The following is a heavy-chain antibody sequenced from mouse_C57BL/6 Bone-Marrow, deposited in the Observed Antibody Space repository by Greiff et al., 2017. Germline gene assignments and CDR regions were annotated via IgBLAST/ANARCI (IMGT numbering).Heavy chain of an antibody. V-gene: IGHV1-22*01. CDR3: ARTVVDFDY. D-gene: IGHD1-1*01. J-gene: IGHJ2*01. CDR1: GYTFTDYN. Sequence: EVQLQQSGPELVKPGASVKMSCKASGYTFTDYNMHWVKQSHGKSLEWIGYINPNNGGTSYNQKFKCNATLTVNKSSSTAYMELRSLTSEDSAVYYCARTVVDFDYWGPGTTLTVSS. CDR2: INPNNGGT.